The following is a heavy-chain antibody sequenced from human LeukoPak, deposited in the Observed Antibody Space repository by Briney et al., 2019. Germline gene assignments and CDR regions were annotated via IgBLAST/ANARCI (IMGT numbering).Heavy chain of an antibody. J-gene: IGHJ4*02. CDR3: ARHGPNYYGSGPGEENFDY. D-gene: IGHD3-10*01. CDR1: GGSISSSSYY. Sequence: SETLSLTCAVSGGSISSSSYYWGWIRQPPGKGLEWIGSIYYSGSTYYNPSLKSRVTISVDTSKNQFSLKLSSVTAADTAVYYCARHGPNYYGSGPGEENFDYWGQGTLVTVSS. V-gene: IGHV4-39*01. CDR2: IYYSGST.